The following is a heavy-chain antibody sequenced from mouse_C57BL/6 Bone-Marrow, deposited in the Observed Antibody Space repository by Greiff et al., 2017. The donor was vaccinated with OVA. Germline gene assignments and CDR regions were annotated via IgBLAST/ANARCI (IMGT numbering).Heavy chain of an antibody. V-gene: IGHV2-9-1*01. J-gene: IGHJ2*01. Sequence: VQLQESGPGLVAPSQCLSITCTVSGFSFTSYAISWVRQPPGKGLEWLGVIWTGGGTNYNSALKSRLSISTDNSTSQVFLKMNSLQTDDTAGYYCARRGLRDGYYFDYWGQGTALTVSS. D-gene: IGHD2-2*01. CDR2: IWTGGGT. CDR1: GFSFTSYA. CDR3: ARRGLRDGYYFDY.